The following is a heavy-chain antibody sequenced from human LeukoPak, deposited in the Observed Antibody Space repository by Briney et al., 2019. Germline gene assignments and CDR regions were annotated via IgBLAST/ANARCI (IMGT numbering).Heavy chain of an antibody. CDR3: AKVGSSGWSAHYYYYMDV. CDR2: IWCDGSNK. CDR1: GFTFSSYG. D-gene: IGHD6-19*01. Sequence: SGRSLRLSCAASGFTFSSYGMHLVRQAPGKGLEWVAVIWCDGSNKYYADSVKGRFTISRDNSKNTLYLQMNSLRAEDTAVYYCAKVGSSGWSAHYYYYMDVWGKGTTVTVSS. J-gene: IGHJ6*03. V-gene: IGHV3-33*06.